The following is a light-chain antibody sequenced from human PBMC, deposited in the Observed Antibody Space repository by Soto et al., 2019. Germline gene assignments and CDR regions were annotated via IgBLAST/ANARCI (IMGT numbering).Light chain of an antibody. CDR3: SSYTSSSTLDKV. CDR1: SSDVGGYNY. V-gene: IGLV2-14*01. J-gene: IGLJ2*01. CDR2: EVS. Sequence: QSVLTQPASVSGSPGQSITISCTGTSSDVGGYNYVSWYQQHPGKAPKLMIYEVSNRPSGVSNRFSGSKSGNTASLTISGLQAEDEADYYCSSYTSSSTLDKVFGGGTQLTVL.